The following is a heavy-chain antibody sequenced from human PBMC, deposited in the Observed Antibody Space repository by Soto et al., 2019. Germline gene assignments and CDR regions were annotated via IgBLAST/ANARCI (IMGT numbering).Heavy chain of an antibody. CDR1: GDSISSSSYY. V-gene: IGHV4-39*01. CDR3: ARLEGLATISYYFDY. J-gene: IGHJ4*02. D-gene: IGHD3-9*01. Sequence: SETLSLTCTVSGDSISSSSYYWGWIRQPPGKGLEWIGSIYYRGNTYYNPSLKTRVTISLDKSKSQFSLKLNSVTAADSAVYFCARLEGLATISYYFDYWGQGTLVTVSS. CDR2: IYYRGNT.